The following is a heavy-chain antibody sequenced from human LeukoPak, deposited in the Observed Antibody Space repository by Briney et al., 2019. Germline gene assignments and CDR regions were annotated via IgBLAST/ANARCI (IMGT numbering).Heavy chain of an antibody. Sequence: SGPALVKPTQTLTLSCTFSGFSLSTPEMCVTWIRQPPGKALELLARIDWDDNKFYSPSLRTRLTISKDTSKNQVVLRMTNMDPVDTGTYYCARMTPDSPSFDYWGQGALITVSS. CDR2: IDWDDNK. V-gene: IGHV2-70*17. CDR3: ARMTPDSPSFDY. D-gene: IGHD2-15*01. CDR1: GFSLSTPEMC. J-gene: IGHJ4*02.